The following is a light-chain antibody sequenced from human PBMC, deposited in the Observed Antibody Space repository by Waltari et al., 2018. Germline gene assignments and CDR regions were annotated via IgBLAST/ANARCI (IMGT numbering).Light chain of an antibody. CDR3: QVWDSNNDHWV. V-gene: IGLV3-21*04. Sequence: SYVVTQAPSVSVAPGTTARITCGGSNIGSKSVNWYRQKPGQAPILVMYYDKDRPSGIPERFSGSNSGNTATLIISRVEAGDEADYYCQVWDSNNDHWVFGGGTRLTV. CDR2: YDK. CDR1: NIGSKS. J-gene: IGLJ3*02.